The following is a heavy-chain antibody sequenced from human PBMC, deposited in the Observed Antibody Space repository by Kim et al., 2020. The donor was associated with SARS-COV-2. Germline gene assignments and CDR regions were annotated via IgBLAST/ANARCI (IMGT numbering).Heavy chain of an antibody. CDR2: IRSKVNSYAT. J-gene: IGHJ6*02. Sequence: GGSLRLSCAASGFTFSGSAIHWVRQASGKGLEWVGRIRSKVNSYATAYAASVKGRFTISRDDSENTAYLQMNGLKTEDTAVYYCATSGGYCTSTNCYSVNSYGLDVWGQGTTVTVSS. D-gene: IGHD2-2*01. CDR1: GFTFSGSA. V-gene: IGHV3-73*01. CDR3: ATSGGYCTSTNCYSVNSYGLDV.